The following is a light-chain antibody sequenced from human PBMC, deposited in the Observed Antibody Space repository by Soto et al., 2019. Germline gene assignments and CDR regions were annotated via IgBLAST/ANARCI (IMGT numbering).Light chain of an antibody. J-gene: IGLJ3*02. Sequence: QSALTQPRSVSGSPGQSVTISCTGTSSDVGGYNFVSWYQQHPGKAPKLIIYDVSKRPSGVPDRFSGSKSGNTASLTISGLQTEDEADYYCSSYAGSYTWVFGGGTQLTVL. CDR2: DVS. CDR3: SSYAGSYTWV. V-gene: IGLV2-11*01. CDR1: SSDVGGYNF.